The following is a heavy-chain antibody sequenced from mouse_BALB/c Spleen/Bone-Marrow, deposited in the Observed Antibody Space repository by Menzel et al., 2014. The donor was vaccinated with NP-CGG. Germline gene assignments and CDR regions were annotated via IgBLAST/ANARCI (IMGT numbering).Heavy chain of an antibody. CDR2: IYPGDGST. V-gene: IGHV1S56*01. CDR1: GYTFTSYD. CDR3: AMTARGGFAY. Sequence: VQVLESGPELVKPGALVKISCKASGYTFTSYDINWVKQRPGQGLEWIGWIYPGDGSTKYNEKFKGKAKLTADKSSSTAYMQVSSLTSENSAVYFCAMTARGGFAYWGQGTLVTVSA. J-gene: IGHJ3*01. D-gene: IGHD3-2*01.